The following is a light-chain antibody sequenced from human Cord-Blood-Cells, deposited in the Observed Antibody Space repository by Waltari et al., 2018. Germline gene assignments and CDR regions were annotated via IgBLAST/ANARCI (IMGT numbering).Light chain of an antibody. Sequence: SYELTQPPSVSVSPGQTASITCSGDQLGDKYACWYQQKPGQSPVLVIYQDSKRPSGITGRFSGSNSGNTATLTISGTQAMDEADYYCQAWDSSTAHVVFGGGTKLTVL. V-gene: IGLV3-1*01. CDR2: QDS. CDR1: QLGDKY. CDR3: QAWDSSTAHVV. J-gene: IGLJ2*01.